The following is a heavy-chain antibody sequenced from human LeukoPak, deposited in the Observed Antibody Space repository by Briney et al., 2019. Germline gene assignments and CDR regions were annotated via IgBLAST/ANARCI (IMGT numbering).Heavy chain of an antibody. CDR2: IYYSGST. CDR1: GGSISSSSYY. Sequence: SETLSLTCTVSGGSISSSSYYWGWIRQPPGKGLEWIGSIYYSGSTYYNPSLKSRVTMSVDTSKNQFSLKLSSVTAADTAVYYCARLAVAGFDYWGQGTLVTVSS. V-gene: IGHV4-39*07. D-gene: IGHD6-19*01. CDR3: ARLAVAGFDY. J-gene: IGHJ4*02.